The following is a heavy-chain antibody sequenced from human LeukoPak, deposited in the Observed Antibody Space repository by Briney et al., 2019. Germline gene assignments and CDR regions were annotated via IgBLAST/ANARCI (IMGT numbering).Heavy chain of an antibody. V-gene: IGHV3-48*01. Sequence: PGGSLRLSCAACGFTFSTYSMNWVRQAPGRGLEWVSYISSSSSTIYYADSVKGRFTISRDNAKNSLYLQMNSLRAEDTDVYYCARGSTYYDSSGQVPFDYWGQGTLVTVSS. CDR1: GFTFSTYS. CDR3: ARGSTYYDSSGQVPFDY. J-gene: IGHJ4*02. CDR2: ISSSSSTI. D-gene: IGHD3-22*01.